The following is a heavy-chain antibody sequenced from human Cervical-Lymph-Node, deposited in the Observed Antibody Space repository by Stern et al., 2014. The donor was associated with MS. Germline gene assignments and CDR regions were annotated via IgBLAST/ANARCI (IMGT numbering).Heavy chain of an antibody. V-gene: IGHV1-69*01. D-gene: IGHD2-21*02. CDR2: IIPISGSP. CDR1: GGTFSDYA. Sequence: MQLVESGAEVTKPGSSVKVSCKASGGTFSDYAISWVRQAPGQGLEWMGGIIPISGSPAYAQIFQGRVTCAADESTTPAYMDLSSLRSEDTAVYYCARGAYCGGDCYWGWFDSWGQGTLVTVSS. CDR3: ARGAYCGGDCYWGWFDS. J-gene: IGHJ5*01.